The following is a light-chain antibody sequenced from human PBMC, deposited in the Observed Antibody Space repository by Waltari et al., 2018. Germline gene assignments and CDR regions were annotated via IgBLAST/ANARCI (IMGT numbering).Light chain of an antibody. CDR3: QSTVSSGTYTGL. CDR1: ILAKQY. J-gene: IGLJ2*01. Sequence: YELTQTPSMSVSPGQTASIPCSGDILAKQYGHWYQQKSGQAPALIIYKDSERPSGIPERFSGSSSGTTVTLTISDVQSEDEADYYCQSTVSSGTYTGLFGGGTKLNVL. CDR2: KDS. V-gene: IGLV3-25*03.